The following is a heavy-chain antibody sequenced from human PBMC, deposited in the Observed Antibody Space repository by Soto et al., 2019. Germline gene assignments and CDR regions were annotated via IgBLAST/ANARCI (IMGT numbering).Heavy chain of an antibody. J-gene: IGHJ4*02. D-gene: IGHD3-16*02. CDR1: GYTFTSYG. Sequence: QVQLVQSGAEVKKPGASVKVSCKASGYTFTSYGISWVRQAPGQGLEWMGWISAYNGNTNYAQKLQGRVTMTTDTSTSTAYMALRSLRSDDTAVYYCARLMPYYDYVWGSYQAGPLDYWGQGTLVTVSS. V-gene: IGHV1-18*01. CDR2: ISAYNGNT. CDR3: ARLMPYYDYVWGSYQAGPLDY.